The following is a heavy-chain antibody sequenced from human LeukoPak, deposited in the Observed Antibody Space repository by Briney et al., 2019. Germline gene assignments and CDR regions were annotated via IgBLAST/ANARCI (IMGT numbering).Heavy chain of an antibody. CDR3: ARDGKYSSSWFSAGWFDP. CDR1: GFTFSNYA. J-gene: IGHJ5*02. Sequence: GGSLRLSCAASGFTFSNYAMSWVRQAPGKGLEWVSYISSGSSSIYYADSVKGRFTISRDNAKNSLYLQMNSLRAEDTAVYYCARDGKYSSSWFSAGWFDPWGQGTLVTVSS. CDR2: ISSGSSSI. D-gene: IGHD6-13*01. V-gene: IGHV3-48*01.